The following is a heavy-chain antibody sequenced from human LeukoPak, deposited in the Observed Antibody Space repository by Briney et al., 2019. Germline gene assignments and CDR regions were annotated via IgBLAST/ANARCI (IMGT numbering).Heavy chain of an antibody. Sequence: PGGSLRLSCAASGFTFSSYSMNWVRQAPGKGLEWVSSISSSSSYIYYADSVKGRFTISRDNAKNSLYLQMNSLRAEDTAVYYCARDQRCGGGSCHAFDIWGQGTMVTVSS. CDR3: ARDQRCGGGSCHAFDI. CDR1: GFTFSSYS. V-gene: IGHV3-21*01. D-gene: IGHD2-15*01. J-gene: IGHJ3*02. CDR2: ISSSSSYI.